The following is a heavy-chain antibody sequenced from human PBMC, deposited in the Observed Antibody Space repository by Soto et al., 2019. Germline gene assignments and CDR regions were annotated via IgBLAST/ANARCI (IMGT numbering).Heavy chain of an antibody. J-gene: IGHJ4*02. D-gene: IGHD2-15*01. CDR1: GFTFSSYG. V-gene: IGHV3-30*18. CDR3: AKDDYKLPTYLDY. CDR2: ISYDGSNK. Sequence: QVQLVESGGGVVQPGRSLRLSRAASGFTFSSYGMHCVRQAPGKGLEWVAVISYDGSNKYYADSVKGRFTISRDNSKNTLYLQMNSLRAEDTAVYYCAKDDYKLPTYLDYWGQGTLVTVSS.